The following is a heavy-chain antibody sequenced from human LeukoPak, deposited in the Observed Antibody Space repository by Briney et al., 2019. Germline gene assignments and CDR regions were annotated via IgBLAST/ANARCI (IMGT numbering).Heavy chain of an antibody. V-gene: IGHV1-2*02. CDR1: GYTFTGYY. CDR2: INHNSGDT. J-gene: IGHJ4*02. Sequence: ASVKVSCKASGYTFTGYYMHWVRHAPGQGLEWMGWINHNSGDTYFAQTFQGRVTMTRDTSTNTAYVELSGLRSDDTAVYYCARLIVGAKFDYWGQGTLVSVSS. D-gene: IGHD1-26*01. CDR3: ARLIVGAKFDY.